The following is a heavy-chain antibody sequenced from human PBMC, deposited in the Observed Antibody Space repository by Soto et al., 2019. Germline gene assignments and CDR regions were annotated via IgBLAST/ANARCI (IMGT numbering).Heavy chain of an antibody. CDR2: ISSSASHI. CDR3: ARGYTGFCSGGTRYWFDP. V-gene: IGHV3-21*01. CDR1: GFSFSSYS. D-gene: IGHD2-15*01. Sequence: EVQLVESGGGLVKPGGSLRLSCAASGFSFSSYSMNWVRQAPGKGLEWVSSISSSASHINYADSVKGRFTISRDNAKKSLYLQMISLRAEDTAVYYCARGYTGFCSGGTRYWFDPWGQGTLVTVSS. J-gene: IGHJ5*02.